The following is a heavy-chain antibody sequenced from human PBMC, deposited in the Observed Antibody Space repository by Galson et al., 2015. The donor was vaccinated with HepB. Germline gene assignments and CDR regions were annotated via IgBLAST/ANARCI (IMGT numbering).Heavy chain of an antibody. D-gene: IGHD3-16*01. Sequence: QSGAEVKKPGESLRISCKGSGYIFTSFWISWVRQIPGKGLEWMGKTDPSDSYTNYSPSFQGHVTISADKSISTAYLQWSSLKASDTAVYYCARQMRVWGGIDSWGQGTLVTVSS. J-gene: IGHJ4*02. CDR2: TDPSDSYT. CDR1: GYIFTSFW. CDR3: ARQMRVWGGIDS. V-gene: IGHV5-10-1*01.